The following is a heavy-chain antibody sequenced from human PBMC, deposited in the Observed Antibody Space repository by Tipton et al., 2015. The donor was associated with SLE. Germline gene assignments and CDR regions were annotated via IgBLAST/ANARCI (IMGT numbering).Heavy chain of an antibody. CDR1: GFTFRDYA. D-gene: IGHD3-9*01. CDR3: ARIEGSLKYYYYYYMDV. V-gene: IGHV3-74*01. Sequence: SLRLSCAASGFTFRDYAMHWVRQAPGKGLVWVSRINSDGRSTRYADSVKGRFTISRDNAKNMLYLQMSSLRAEDTAVYFCARIEGSLKYYYYYYMDVWGKGTTVTVSS. CDR2: INSDGRST. J-gene: IGHJ6*03.